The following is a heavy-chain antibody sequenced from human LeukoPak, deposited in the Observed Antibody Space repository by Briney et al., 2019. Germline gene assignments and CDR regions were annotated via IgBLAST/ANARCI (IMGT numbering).Heavy chain of an antibody. CDR1: GFSFSGYY. Sequence: PSETLSLTRAVYGFSFSGYYWSWIRQPPGKGLEWIGEINHSGSTNYNPSLKSRVTISVDTSKNQFSLKLSSVTAADTAVYYCARGTILRYSYGTSGWSYWGQGTLVTVSS. V-gene: IGHV4-34*01. J-gene: IGHJ4*02. D-gene: IGHD5-18*01. CDR3: ARGTILRYSYGTSGWSY. CDR2: INHSGST.